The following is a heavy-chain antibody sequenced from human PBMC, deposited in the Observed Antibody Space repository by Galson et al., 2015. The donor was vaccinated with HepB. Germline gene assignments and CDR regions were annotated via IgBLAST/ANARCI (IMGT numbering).Heavy chain of an antibody. D-gene: IGHD2-2*01. V-gene: IGHV3-23*01. CDR3: AKDRPLSYCSTASCPGENWFDP. CDR2: ISGSGATT. Sequence: SLRLSCAASGFTFSSYAMSWVRQAPGKGLEWVSTISGSGATTYYTNSVKGRFTISRDNSKNTLSLQMNSLRAEDAAIYYCAKDRPLSYCSTASCPGENWFDPWGQGTLVTVSS. J-gene: IGHJ5*02. CDR1: GFTFSSYA.